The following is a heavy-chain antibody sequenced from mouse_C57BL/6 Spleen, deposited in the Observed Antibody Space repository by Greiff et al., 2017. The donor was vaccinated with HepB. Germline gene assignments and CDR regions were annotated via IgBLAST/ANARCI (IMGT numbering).Heavy chain of an antibody. CDR2: INPNYGTT. D-gene: IGHD1-1*01. V-gene: IGHV1-39*01. Sequence: EVQLQQSGPELVKPGASVKISCKASGYSFTDYNMNWVKQSNGKSLEWIGVINPNYGTTSYNQKFKGKATLTVDQSSRTAYMQLNSLTSEDSAVYYCARSYYYGSSYYFDYWGQGTTLTVSS. J-gene: IGHJ2*01. CDR1: GYSFTDYN. CDR3: ARSYYYGSSYYFDY.